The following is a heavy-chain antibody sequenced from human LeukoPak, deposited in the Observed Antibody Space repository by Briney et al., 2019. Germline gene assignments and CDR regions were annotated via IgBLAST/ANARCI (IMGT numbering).Heavy chain of an antibody. CDR3: AKGPRASGWTYFDY. CDR1: GFTFSSYA. D-gene: IGHD6-19*01. J-gene: IGHJ4*02. CDR2: ISGGGDIT. Sequence: PGGSLRLSCAASGFTFSSYAMTWVRQAPGKGLEWVSAISGGGDITSYADSVKGRFTISRDNSKNTLYLQMNSLRVEDTAVYYCAKGPRASGWTYFDYWGQGTLVTVSS. V-gene: IGHV3-23*01.